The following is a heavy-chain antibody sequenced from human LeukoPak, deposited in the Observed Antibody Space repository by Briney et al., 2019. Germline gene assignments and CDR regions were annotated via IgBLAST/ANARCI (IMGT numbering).Heavy chain of an antibody. D-gene: IGHD3-22*01. Sequence: VQLQESGPGLVKPSQTLSLTCPVSGGSISSGDYYWGWILQHPWNGLAWIGSISYSGSTYYNPSLKSRVTISVDTSKNQFSLRLSSVTAADTAVYYCARNFDSYNAFHIWGQGTMVTVSS. J-gene: IGHJ3*02. CDR2: ISYSGST. CDR1: GGSISSGDYY. CDR3: ARNFDSYNAFHI. V-gene: IGHV4-31*03.